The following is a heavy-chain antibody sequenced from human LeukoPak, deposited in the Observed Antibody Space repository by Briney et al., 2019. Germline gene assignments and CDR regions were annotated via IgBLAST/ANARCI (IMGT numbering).Heavy chain of an antibody. V-gene: IGHV3-73*01. CDR3: TTWGLDYFDF. D-gene: IGHD1-26*01. J-gene: IGHJ4*02. CDR2: ISSKANSYAT. Sequence: WIRQHPGKGLEWVGRISSKANSYATANAASVKGRFTVSRDDSKNTAYLQMNSLKTEDTAVYYCTTWGLDYFDFWGQGTLVTVSS.